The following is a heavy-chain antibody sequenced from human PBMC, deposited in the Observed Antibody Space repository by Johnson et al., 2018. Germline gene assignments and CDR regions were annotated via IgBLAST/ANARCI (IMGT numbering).Heavy chain of an antibody. D-gene: IGHD1-26*01. CDR1: GFTFDDYA. CDR3: ARDRTAGSWSSNPNWFDP. V-gene: IGHV3-9*01. CDR2: ISWNSGSI. Sequence: VQLVQSGGGLVQPGRSLRLSCAASGFTFDDYAMHWVRQAPGTGLEWVSGISWNSGSIGYADSVKGRFTISRDNAKNSLNLQMNSLRAEDTALYYCARDRTAGSWSSNPNWFDPWGQGTLVIVSS. J-gene: IGHJ5*02.